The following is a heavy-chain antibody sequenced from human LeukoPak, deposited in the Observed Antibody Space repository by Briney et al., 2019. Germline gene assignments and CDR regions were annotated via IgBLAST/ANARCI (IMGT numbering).Heavy chain of an antibody. Sequence: GGSLRLSCAASGFTFSSYSMNWVRQAPGKGLEWVSSISSSSSYIYYADSVKGRFTISRDNAKNSLYLQMNRLRAEDTAVYYCARVMDNWNYGPWDWGQGTLVTVSS. D-gene: IGHD1-7*01. CDR1: GFTFSSYS. CDR3: ARVMDNWNYGPWD. CDR2: ISSSSSYI. V-gene: IGHV3-21*01. J-gene: IGHJ4*02.